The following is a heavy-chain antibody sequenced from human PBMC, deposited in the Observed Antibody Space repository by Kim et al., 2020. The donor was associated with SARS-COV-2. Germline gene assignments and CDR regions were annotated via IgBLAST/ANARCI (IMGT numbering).Heavy chain of an antibody. CDR3: ANLRHGF. CDR2: VSGDGTKT. CDR1: GFTFSAFSTYG. V-gene: IGHV3-23*01. J-gene: IGHJ4*02. Sequence: GGSLRLSCAASGFTFSAFSTYGVSWVRQAPGKGLQWVSAVSGDGTKTYYADSVKGRSTISRDNSKNTVYLYMKSMTPEDTAIYFCANLRHGFWGQGTLLTVSS.